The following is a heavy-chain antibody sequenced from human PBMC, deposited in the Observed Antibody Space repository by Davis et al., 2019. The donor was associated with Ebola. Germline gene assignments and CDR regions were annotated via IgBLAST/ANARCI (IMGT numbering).Heavy chain of an antibody. CDR2: ISYDGKKK. CDR1: GFTFSRYA. V-gene: IGHV3-30*04. D-gene: IGHD3-10*01. CDR3: ARDPTNYGSEDYFAYNWFDS. J-gene: IGHJ5*01. Sequence: GESLKISCAASGFTFSRYAMHWVRQAPGKGLEWVALISYDGKKKFYRDSVKGRFTISSDNSKNTLYLEMDNLRPEDTAVYYCARDPTNYGSEDYFAYNWFDSWGQGTLVTVSS.